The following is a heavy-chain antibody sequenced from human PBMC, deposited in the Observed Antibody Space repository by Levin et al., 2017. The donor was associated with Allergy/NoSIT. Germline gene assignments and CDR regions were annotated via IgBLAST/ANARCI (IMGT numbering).Heavy chain of an antibody. V-gene: IGHV3-30-3*01. CDR3: ARWGTTPYDILTGYYLDY. CDR1: GFTFSSYA. J-gene: IGHJ4*02. D-gene: IGHD3-9*01. Sequence: GGSLRLSCAASGFTFSSYAMHWVRQAPGKGLEWVAVISYDGSNKYYADSVKGRFTISRDNSKNTLYLQMNSLRAEDTAVYYCARWGTTPYDILTGYYLDYWGQGTLVTVSS. CDR2: ISYDGSNK.